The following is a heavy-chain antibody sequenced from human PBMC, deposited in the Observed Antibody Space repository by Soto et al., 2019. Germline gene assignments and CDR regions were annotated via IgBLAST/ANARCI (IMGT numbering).Heavy chain of an antibody. Sequence: GGSLRLSCAASGFTFSSYWMSWVRQAPGKGLEWVANIKQDGSEKYYVDSVKGRFTISRDNAKNSLYLQMNSLRAEDTAVYYCARDRVRGYSGYPTSCFDPWGQGTLVTVP. V-gene: IGHV3-7*01. D-gene: IGHD5-12*01. CDR3: ARDRVRGYSGYPTSCFDP. CDR1: GFTFSSYW. CDR2: IKQDGSEK. J-gene: IGHJ5*02.